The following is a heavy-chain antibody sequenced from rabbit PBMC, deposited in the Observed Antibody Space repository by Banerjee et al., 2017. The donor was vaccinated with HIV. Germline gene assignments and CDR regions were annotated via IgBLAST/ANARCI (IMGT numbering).Heavy chain of an antibody. CDR2: IYAGDSGSS. CDR1: GFSFSSSYW. CDR3: TRDSGSGPYIDGYFNL. D-gene: IGHD1-1*01. Sequence: QEQLEESGGGLVKPEGSLTLTCTASGFSFSSSYWMYWVRQAPGKGLELIACIYAGDSGSSYYASWAKGRFTITRSTSLNTVDLKMTSLTAADTATYFCTRDSGSGPYIDGYFNLWGPGTLVTVS. J-gene: IGHJ4*01. V-gene: IGHV1S45*01.